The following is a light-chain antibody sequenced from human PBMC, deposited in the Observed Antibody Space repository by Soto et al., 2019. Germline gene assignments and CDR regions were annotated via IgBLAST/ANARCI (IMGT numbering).Light chain of an antibody. CDR1: ESVSTN. Sequence: ETVMTQSPATLSVSPGERATLSCRASESVSTNLAWYQRKPGQAPRLLIYDVSTGATGIPARFSGRGSGTDFTLTISRLEPEDFAMYYCHQYGSSPPVTFGQGTRLEIK. CDR2: DVS. CDR3: HQYGSSPPVT. J-gene: IGKJ5*01. V-gene: IGKV3-15*01.